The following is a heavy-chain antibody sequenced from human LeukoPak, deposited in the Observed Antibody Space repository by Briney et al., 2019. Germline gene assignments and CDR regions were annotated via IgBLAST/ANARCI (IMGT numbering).Heavy chain of an antibody. V-gene: IGHV1-18*01. CDR3: ARGSPYYDFWSGYGMDV. D-gene: IGHD3-3*01. Sequence: ASVKVSCKASGYTFTSYGISWVRQAPGQGLEWMGWISAYNGNTNYAQKLQGRVTMTTDTSTSTAYMELRSLRSDDTAVYYCARGSPYYDFWSGYGMDVWGKGTTVTVSS. J-gene: IGHJ6*04. CDR2: ISAYNGNT. CDR1: GYTFTSYG.